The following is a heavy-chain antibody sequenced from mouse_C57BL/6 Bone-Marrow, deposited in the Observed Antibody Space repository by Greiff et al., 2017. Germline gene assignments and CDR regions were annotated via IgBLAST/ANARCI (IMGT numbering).Heavy chain of an antibody. V-gene: IGHV1-26*01. CDR2: INPNNGGT. Sequence: VQLQQSGPELVKPGASVKISCKASGYTFTDYYMNWVKQSHGKSLEWIGDINPNNGGTSYNQKFKGKATLTVDKSSSTAYMELSSLTSEDSAVYDCARMWAPGSSYNYAMDYWGQGTSVTVSS. D-gene: IGHD1-1*01. CDR3: ARMWAPGSSYNYAMDY. J-gene: IGHJ4*01. CDR1: GYTFTDYY.